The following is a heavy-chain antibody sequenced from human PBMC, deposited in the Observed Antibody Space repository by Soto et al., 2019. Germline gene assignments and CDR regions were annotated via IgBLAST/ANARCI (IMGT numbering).Heavy chain of an antibody. Sequence: SVKVSCKASGGTFSSYAISWVRQAPGQGPEWMGGIIPIFGTANYAQKFQGRVTITADESTSTAYMELSSLRSEDTAVYYCARVEYYDSSGYYPPPGGMDVWGQGTTVTVSS. CDR1: GGTFSSYA. J-gene: IGHJ6*02. V-gene: IGHV1-69*13. CDR2: IIPIFGTA. D-gene: IGHD3-22*01. CDR3: ARVEYYDSSGYYPPPGGMDV.